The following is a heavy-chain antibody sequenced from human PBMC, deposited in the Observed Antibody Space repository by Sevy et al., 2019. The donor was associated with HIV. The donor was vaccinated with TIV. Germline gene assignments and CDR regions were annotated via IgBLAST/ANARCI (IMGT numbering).Heavy chain of an antibody. CDR3: SRGVGSSWYWDYYYGMDV. V-gene: IGHV3-33*01. CDR1: GFTFSSYG. CDR2: IWFDGSNK. Sequence: GGSLRLSCAASGFTFSSYGMHWVRQAPGKGLEWVAVIWFDGSNKYYADSVKGRFPISRDNSKNTLYLQMNSLRAEDTAVYYCSRGVGSSWYWDYYYGMDVWGQGTTVTVSS. D-gene: IGHD6-13*01. J-gene: IGHJ6*02.